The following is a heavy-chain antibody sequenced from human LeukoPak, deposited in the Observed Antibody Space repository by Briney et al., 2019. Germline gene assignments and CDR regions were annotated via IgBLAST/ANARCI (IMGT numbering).Heavy chain of an antibody. CDR3: ARDAWHSVRPRTDWFDP. CDR1: GFTFNTFG. CDR2: IRYNENQK. D-gene: IGHD5/OR15-5a*01. J-gene: IGHJ5*02. V-gene: IGHV3-30*02. Sequence: QAGGSLRLSCATSGFTFNTFGIHWIRQAPGKGLEWVAFIRYNENQKYYTDSVKGRFTISRDNSKNTAYLQMNSLRLEDTAVYYCARDAWHSVRPRTDWFDPWGQGTLDTVSS.